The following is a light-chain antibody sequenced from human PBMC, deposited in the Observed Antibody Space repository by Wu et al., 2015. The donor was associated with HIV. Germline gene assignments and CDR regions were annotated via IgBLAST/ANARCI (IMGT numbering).Light chain of an antibody. J-gene: IGKJ1*01. CDR2: AAS. CDR1: QNINDY. V-gene: IGKV1-39*01. CDR3: QQSYITPPWT. Sequence: DIQMTQSPSSLSASVGDRVTITCRASQNINDYLNWYQQKPGKAPKLLIYAASSLQSGVPSRFSGSGSGTDFTLTISSLQPEDFATYFCQQSYITPPWTFGQGTKVEIK.